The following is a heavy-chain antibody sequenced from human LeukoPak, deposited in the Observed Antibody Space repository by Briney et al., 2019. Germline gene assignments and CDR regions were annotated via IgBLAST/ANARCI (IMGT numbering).Heavy chain of an antibody. Sequence: GGSLRLSCAASGFTLRGYGMHWVHQAPGKGLEWVAFIRYDGSDKYYADSVKGRFTISRDNSKNTLYMQMNSLRAEDTAVYYCARAARDGYNPPPYYYYYMDVWGKGTTVTVSS. V-gene: IGHV3-30*02. D-gene: IGHD5-24*01. CDR1: GFTLRGYG. J-gene: IGHJ6*03. CDR2: IRYDGSDK. CDR3: ARAARDGYNPPPYYYYYMDV.